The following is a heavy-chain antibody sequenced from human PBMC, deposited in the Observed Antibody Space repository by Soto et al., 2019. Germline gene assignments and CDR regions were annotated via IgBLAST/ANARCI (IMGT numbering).Heavy chain of an antibody. CDR2: ILKDGSNR. CDR1: GFTFSDYG. D-gene: IGHD3-10*01. V-gene: IGHV3-33*01. Sequence: QLQLVESGGGVVQPGRSLRLSCAASGFTFSDYGMHWVRQAPGKGLEWVAVILKDGSNRYHADSVKDRFTISRDNLKNMLYLQMNSLRAEDTAVYYFARDDEYSGNGMDVWGQGSTVTVS. CDR3: ARDDEYSGNGMDV. J-gene: IGHJ6*02.